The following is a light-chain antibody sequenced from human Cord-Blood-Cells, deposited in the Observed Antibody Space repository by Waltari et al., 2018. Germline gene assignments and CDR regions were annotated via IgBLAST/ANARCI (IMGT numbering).Light chain of an antibody. J-gene: IGLJ2*01. CDR2: DVS. Sequence: QSALTQPASVSGSPGQSITISCTGTSSDGGGYNYVSWYQQHPGKAPKLTVYDVSNRPSGVSNRFSGSKSGNTASLTISGLQAEDEADYYCSSYTSSSTLFGGGTKLTVL. CDR3: SSYTSSSTL. V-gene: IGLV2-14*01. CDR1: SSDGGGYNY.